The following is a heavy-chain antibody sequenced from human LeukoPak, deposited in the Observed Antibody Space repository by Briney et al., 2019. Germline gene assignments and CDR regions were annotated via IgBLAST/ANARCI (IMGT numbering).Heavy chain of an antibody. CDR2: IIPISGTA. Sequence: SVTVSCTASGGTFSSYAISWVRQAPGQGLEWMGGIIPISGTANYAQKFQGRVTITADESTSTAYMELSSLRSEDTAVYYCASDDSSGYYRLLLDYWGQGTLVTVSS. D-gene: IGHD3-22*01. CDR1: GGTFSSYA. V-gene: IGHV1-69*01. J-gene: IGHJ4*02. CDR3: ASDDSSGYYRLLLDY.